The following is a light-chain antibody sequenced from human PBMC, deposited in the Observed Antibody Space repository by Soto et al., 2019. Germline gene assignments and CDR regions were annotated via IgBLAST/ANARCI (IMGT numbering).Light chain of an antibody. V-gene: IGLV2-11*02. CDR1: SSDVGGYNY. J-gene: IGLJ1*01. CDR2: DVS. CDR3: CSHAGTHPGL. Sequence: QSALTQPRSVSGSPGQSVTISCTGTSSDVGGYNYVSWYQQHPGKAPKLMIYDVSKRPSGVPDRCSGSKSGNTASLSISGLQAEDEADYYCCSHAGTHPGLFGTGTKLTVL.